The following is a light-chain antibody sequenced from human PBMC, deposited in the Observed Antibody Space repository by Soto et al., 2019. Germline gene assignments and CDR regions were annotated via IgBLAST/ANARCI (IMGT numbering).Light chain of an antibody. J-gene: IGKJ2*01. CDR1: QSISSY. CDR2: AAS. Sequence: DIQMTQSPSSLSASVGDRVTITCRASQSISSYLNWYQQKPGKAPKLLIYAASSLQSGVPSRFSGIEYGTDFTLTISSLQPEDFATYYCQQSYRTPDTFGQGTKLEIK. V-gene: IGKV1-39*01. CDR3: QQSYRTPDT.